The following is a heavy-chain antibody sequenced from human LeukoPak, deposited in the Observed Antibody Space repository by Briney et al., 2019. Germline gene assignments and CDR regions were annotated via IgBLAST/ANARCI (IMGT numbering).Heavy chain of an antibody. D-gene: IGHD6-13*01. CDR2: ISGSGGST. CDR1: GFTFSSYA. Sequence: PGGSLRLSCAASGFTFSSYAMSWVRQAPGKGLEWVSAISGSGGSTYYADSVKGRFTISRDNSKNTLCLQMNSLRAEDTAVYYCAKAKAAAGTRGYYFDYWGQGTLVTVSS. J-gene: IGHJ4*02. V-gene: IGHV3-23*01. CDR3: AKAKAAAGTRGYYFDY.